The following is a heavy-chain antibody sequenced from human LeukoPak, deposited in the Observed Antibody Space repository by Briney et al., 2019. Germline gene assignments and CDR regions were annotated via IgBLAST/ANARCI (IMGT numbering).Heavy chain of an antibody. V-gene: IGHV4-34*01. J-gene: IGHJ4*02. CDR3: ARVGYDFWSGYYLDY. CDR1: GGSFSGYY. Sequence: SETLSLTCAVYGGSFSGYYWSWIRQPPGKGLEWIGEINHSGNTNYNPSLKSRVTISVDTSKNQFSLKLSSVTAADTAVYYCARVGYDFWSGYYLDYWGQGTLVTASS. D-gene: IGHD3-3*01. CDR2: INHSGNT.